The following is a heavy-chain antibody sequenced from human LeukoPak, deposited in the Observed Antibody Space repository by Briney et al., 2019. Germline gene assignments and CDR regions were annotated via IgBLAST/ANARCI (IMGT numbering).Heavy chain of an antibody. CDR3: ASGKTAMVDY. J-gene: IGHJ4*02. Sequence: GGSLRLSCAASGFTVSSNYMSWVRQAPGKGLEWISFIYSGGSTYYADSVKGRFTISRDNSKNTLYLQMNSLRAEDTAVYYCASGKTAMVDYWGQGTLVTVSS. V-gene: IGHV3-53*01. D-gene: IGHD5-18*01. CDR2: IYSGGST. CDR1: GFTVSSNY.